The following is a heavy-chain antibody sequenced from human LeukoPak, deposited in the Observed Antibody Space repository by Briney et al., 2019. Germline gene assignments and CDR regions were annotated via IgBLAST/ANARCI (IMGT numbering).Heavy chain of an antibody. CDR3: TKAPDIVATTHFAY. Sequence: PGGSLRLSCAASGFTFSSYAMSWVRQAPGKGLEWVSAISGSGGSTYYADSVKGRFTISRDNSKNTLYLQMNSLRAEVTAVYYCTKAPDIVATTHFAYWGQGTLVTVSS. V-gene: IGHV3-23*01. CDR1: GFTFSSYA. CDR2: ISGSGGST. J-gene: IGHJ4*02. D-gene: IGHD5-12*01.